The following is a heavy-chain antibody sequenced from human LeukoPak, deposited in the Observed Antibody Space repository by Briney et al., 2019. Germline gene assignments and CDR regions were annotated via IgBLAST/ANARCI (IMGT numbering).Heavy chain of an antibody. Sequence: GESLKISCKGSGYSFTSYWIGWLRQMPGKGLEWMGIIYPGDSDTRYSPSFQGQVTISADKSISTAYLQWSSLKASDTAMYYCARHGPVGSSWDGFDYWGQGTLVTVSS. CDR2: IYPGDSDT. CDR3: ARHGPVGSSWDGFDY. J-gene: IGHJ4*02. D-gene: IGHD6-13*01. V-gene: IGHV5-51*01. CDR1: GYSFTSYW.